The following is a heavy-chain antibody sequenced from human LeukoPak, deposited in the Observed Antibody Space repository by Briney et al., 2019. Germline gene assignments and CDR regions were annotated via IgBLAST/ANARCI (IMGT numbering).Heavy chain of an antibody. Sequence: PGGSLTLSCTASGFTFSGGWMSWLRRARGKGLKWVANIKQDGGEKYYVDSVKGRFTISRDNAKNSLYLQMNSLRAEDTAVYYCARDRGFGQADVWGKGTTVTVSS. V-gene: IGHV3-7*01. CDR3: ARDRGFGQADV. J-gene: IGHJ6*04. CDR2: IKQDGGEK. D-gene: IGHD3-10*01. CDR1: GFTFSGGW.